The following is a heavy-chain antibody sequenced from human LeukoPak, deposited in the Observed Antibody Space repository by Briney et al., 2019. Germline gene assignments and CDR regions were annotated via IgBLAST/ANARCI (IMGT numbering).Heavy chain of an antibody. CDR3: ARELTTAMYFFDY. D-gene: IGHD1-1*01. V-gene: IGHV1-46*01. CDR1: GYTFTSYY. J-gene: IGHJ4*02. Sequence: ASVKVSCKASGYTFTSYYMHWVRQAPGQGLEWMGIISPSGGSTSYAQKFQGRVTITRDTSTSTVYMELSSLRSEDTAVYYCARELTTAMYFFDYWGQGTLVTVSS. CDR2: ISPSGGST.